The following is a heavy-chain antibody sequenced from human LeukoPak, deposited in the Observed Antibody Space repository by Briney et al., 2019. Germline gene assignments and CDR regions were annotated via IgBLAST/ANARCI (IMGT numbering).Heavy chain of an antibody. CDR3: ARQGYRYYYYYMDV. CDR1: GGSISSYY. CDR2: IYTSGST. J-gene: IGHJ6*03. D-gene: IGHD5-12*01. V-gene: IGHV4-4*09. Sequence: SETLSLTCTVSGGSISSYYWSWIRQPPGKGLEWIGYIYTSGSTNYNPSLKSRVTISVDTSKNQFSLKLSSVTAADTAVYYCARQGYRYYYYYMDVWGKGTTVTVSS.